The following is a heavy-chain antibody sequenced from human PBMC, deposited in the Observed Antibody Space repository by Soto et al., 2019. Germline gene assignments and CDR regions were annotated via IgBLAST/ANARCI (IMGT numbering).Heavy chain of an antibody. V-gene: IGHV2-5*02. CDR1: GFSLTTSGVG. J-gene: IGHJ4*02. CDR2: IYWDDDK. CDR3: AHLTTSSVGDS. D-gene: IGHD4-17*01. Sequence: QITLKESGPTLVKPTQTLTLTCTFSGFSLTTSGVGVGWIRQPPGKALEWLALIYWDDDKRYSPSLRSRLTITXXTSKNQVVLTMTNMDPVDTATYYCAHLTTSSVGDSWGQGTLVTVSS.